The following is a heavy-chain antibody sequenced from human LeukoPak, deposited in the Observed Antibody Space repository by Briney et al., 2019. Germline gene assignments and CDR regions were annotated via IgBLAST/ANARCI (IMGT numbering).Heavy chain of an antibody. CDR2: IYYSGST. J-gene: IGHJ2*01. Sequence: PSETLSLICTVSGGSISSSSYYWGWIRQPPGKGLEWIGSIYYSGSTYYNPSLKSRVTISVDTSKNQFSLKLSSVTAADTAVYYCARVNFPYYGSGVRYFDLWGRGTLVTDSS. CDR1: GGSISSSSYY. V-gene: IGHV4-39*01. D-gene: IGHD3-10*01. CDR3: ARVNFPYYGSGVRYFDL.